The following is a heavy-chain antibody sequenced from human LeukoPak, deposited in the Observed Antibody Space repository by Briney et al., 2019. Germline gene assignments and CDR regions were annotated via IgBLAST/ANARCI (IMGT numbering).Heavy chain of an antibody. J-gene: IGHJ4*02. Sequence: PGGSLRLSCAASGFIFSSYWMSWVRQAPGKGLEWVANIKEDGSEKYYVDSVKGRFTISRDNAKTSLYLQMNSLRAEDTAVYYCARDLSGVTGHTYGRGIDYWGQGTLVTVSS. D-gene: IGHD5-18*01. CDR2: IKEDGSEK. V-gene: IGHV3-7*01. CDR1: GFIFSSYW. CDR3: ARDLSGVTGHTYGRGIDY.